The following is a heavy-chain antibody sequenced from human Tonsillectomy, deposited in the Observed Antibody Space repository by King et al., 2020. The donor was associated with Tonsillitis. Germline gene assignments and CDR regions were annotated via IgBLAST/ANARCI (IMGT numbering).Heavy chain of an antibody. CDR3: VSNAAMVPFF. CDR1: GFSISSGYY. CDR2: XYXSGRN. D-gene: IGHD5-18*01. Sequence: QLQESGPGLMKPSETLSLTCTVSGFSISSGYYWGWIRQPPGKGLEWIGSXYXSGRNHHNPSLNSRVTVSTDTSKNQFSLKLTSVTAADTAVYFRVSNAAMVPFFWGQGTLVTVSS. V-gene: IGHV4-38-2*02. J-gene: IGHJ4*02.